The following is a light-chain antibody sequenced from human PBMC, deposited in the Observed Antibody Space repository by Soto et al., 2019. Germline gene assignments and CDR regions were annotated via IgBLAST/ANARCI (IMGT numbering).Light chain of an antibody. V-gene: IGLV3-25*02. Sequence: SYELTQPPSVSVSPGQTARITCSGDALPKQYAYWYQQKPVQAPVLVIYKDSERPSGIPERFSGSSSGTTVTLTISGVQAEDEADYYCQSADSRGTFVVFGGGTKLTVL. J-gene: IGLJ2*01. CDR1: ALPKQY. CDR3: QSADSRGTFVV. CDR2: KDS.